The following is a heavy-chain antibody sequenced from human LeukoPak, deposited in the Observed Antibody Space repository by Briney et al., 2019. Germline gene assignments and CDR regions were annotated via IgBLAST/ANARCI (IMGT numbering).Heavy chain of an antibody. V-gene: IGHV4-39*01. J-gene: IGHJ4*02. CDR1: GGSISSTTSY. D-gene: IGHD2-2*03. CDR2: IYYSGST. CDR3: ARHGSTDYFDY. Sequence: SETLSLTCAVSGGSISSTTSYWGWIRQPPGKGLEWIGRIYYSGSTFYNPSLKSRVTISVDTSKNQLSLRLSSVTAADTAVYYCARHGSTDYFDYWGQGTLVTVSS.